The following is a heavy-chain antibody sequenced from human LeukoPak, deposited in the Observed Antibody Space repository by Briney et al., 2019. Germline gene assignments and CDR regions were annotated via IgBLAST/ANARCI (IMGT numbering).Heavy chain of an antibody. D-gene: IGHD6-13*01. J-gene: IGHJ4*02. CDR2: ISGSGDST. Sequence: GGSLRLSCAASGFTFSSYAMSWVRQAPGKGLEWVSAISGSGDSTYYADSVKGRFTISRDNSKNTLYLQMNSLRAEDTAVYYCAKDYRVAAAATGYFDYWGQGTLVTVSS. V-gene: IGHV3-23*01. CDR3: AKDYRVAAAATGYFDY. CDR1: GFTFSSYA.